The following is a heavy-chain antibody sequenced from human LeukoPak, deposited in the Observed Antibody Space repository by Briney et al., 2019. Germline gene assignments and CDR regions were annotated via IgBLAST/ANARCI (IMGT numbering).Heavy chain of an antibody. CDR1: GGSISSGDYY. D-gene: IGHD5-12*01. Sequence: SQTLSLTCTVSGGSISSGDYYWSWIRQPPGKGLEWIGYIYYSGSTYYNPSLKSRVTISVDTSKNQFSLELSSVTAADTAVYYCARTGVATIPNWFDPWGQGTLVTVSS. V-gene: IGHV4-30-4*01. CDR3: ARTGVATIPNWFDP. J-gene: IGHJ5*02. CDR2: IYYSGST.